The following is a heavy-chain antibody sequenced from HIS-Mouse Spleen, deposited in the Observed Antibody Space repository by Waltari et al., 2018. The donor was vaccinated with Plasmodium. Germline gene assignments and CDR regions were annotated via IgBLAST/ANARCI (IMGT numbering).Heavy chain of an antibody. CDR2: IYPGDSDT. V-gene: IGHV5-51*01. J-gene: IGHJ4*02. Sequence: EVQLVQSGAEVKTPGASLKISCKGSGYRITSYWIGWVRQMPGKGLEWWGIIYPGDSDTRYSPSFQGQVTISADKSISTAYLQWSSLKASDTAMYYCARQRYSSSWYDYWGQGTLVTVSS. CDR1: GYRITSYW. CDR3: ARQRYSSSWYDY. D-gene: IGHD6-13*01.